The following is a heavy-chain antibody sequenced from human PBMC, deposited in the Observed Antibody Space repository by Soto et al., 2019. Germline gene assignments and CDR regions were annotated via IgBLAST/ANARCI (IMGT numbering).Heavy chain of an antibody. CDR2: ISAYNGNT. CDR3: ATLGWNYVFFDY. J-gene: IGHJ4*02. D-gene: IGHD1-7*01. Sequence: ASVKVSCKASGYAFTSYGISWVRQAPGQGLEWMGWISAYNGNTNYAQKLQGRVTMTTDTSTSTAYMELRSLRSDDTAVYYCATLGWNYVFFDYWGQGTLVTVSS. V-gene: IGHV1-18*01. CDR1: GYAFTSYG.